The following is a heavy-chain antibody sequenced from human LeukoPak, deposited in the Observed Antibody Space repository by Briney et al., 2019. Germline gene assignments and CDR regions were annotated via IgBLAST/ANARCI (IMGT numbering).Heavy chain of an antibody. D-gene: IGHD3-3*01. CDR3: ARGRILRFLEWSHSYYYYGMDV. J-gene: IGHJ6*02. Sequence: SETLSLTCAVYGGSFSGYYWSWIRQPPGKGLEWIGEINHSGSTNYNPSLKSRVTISVDTSKNQFSLKLSSVTAADTAVYYCARGRILRFLEWSHSYYYYGMDVWGQGTTVTVSS. CDR2: INHSGST. V-gene: IGHV4-34*01. CDR1: GGSFSGYY.